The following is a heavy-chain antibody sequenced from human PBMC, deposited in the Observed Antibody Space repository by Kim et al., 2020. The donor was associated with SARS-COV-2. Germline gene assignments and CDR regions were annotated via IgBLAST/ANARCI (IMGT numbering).Heavy chain of an antibody. J-gene: IGHJ4*02. CDR3: DASGY. CDR2: ISDSGDRT. Sequence: ISDSGDRTNYADSVEGRFTISRDNSKSTLFLQMNSLRAEDTAVYYCDASGYWGQGSLVTVSS. V-gene: IGHV3-23*01.